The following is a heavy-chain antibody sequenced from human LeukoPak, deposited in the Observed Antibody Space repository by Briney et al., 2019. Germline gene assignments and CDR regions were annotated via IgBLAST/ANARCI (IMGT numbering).Heavy chain of an antibody. V-gene: IGHV1-46*01. CDR2: INPSGGST. CDR3: ARSSDSSGYYADY. Sequence: ASVKVSCTASGGTFSSYAISWVRQAPGQGLEWMGIINPSGGSTSYAQKFQGRVTMTRDTSTSTVYMELSSLRSEDTAVYYCARSSDSSGYYADYWGQGTLVTVSS. D-gene: IGHD3-22*01. CDR1: GGTFSSYA. J-gene: IGHJ4*02.